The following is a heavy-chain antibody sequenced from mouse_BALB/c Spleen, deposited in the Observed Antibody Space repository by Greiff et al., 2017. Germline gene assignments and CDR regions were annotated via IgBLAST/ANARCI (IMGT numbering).Heavy chain of an antibody. J-gene: IGHJ3*01. V-gene: IGHV1S22*01. D-gene: IGHD1-1*01. Sequence: LQQPGSELVRPGASVKLSCKASGYTFTSYWMHWVKQRPGQGLEWIGNIYPGSGSTNYDEKFKSKATLTVDTSSSTAYMQLSSLTSEDSAVYYCANYYGSSYPDGFAYWGQGTLVTVSA. CDR1: GYTFTSYW. CDR3: ANYYGSSYPDGFAY. CDR2: IYPGSGST.